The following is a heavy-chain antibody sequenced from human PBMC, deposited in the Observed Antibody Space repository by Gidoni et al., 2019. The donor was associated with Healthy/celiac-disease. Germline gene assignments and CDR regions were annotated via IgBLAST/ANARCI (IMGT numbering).Heavy chain of an antibody. CDR1: GFTFSSYS. V-gene: IGHV3-21*01. D-gene: IGHD6-19*01. CDR2: ISSSSSYI. CDR3: ARDSSGGDAFDI. J-gene: IGHJ3*02. Sequence: EVQLVESGGGLVKPGGSLRLSCAASGFTFSSYSMNWVRQAPGKGLEWVSSISSSSSYIYYADSVKGRFTISRDNAKNSLYLQMNSLRAEDTAVYYCARDSSGGDAFDIWGQGTMVTVSS.